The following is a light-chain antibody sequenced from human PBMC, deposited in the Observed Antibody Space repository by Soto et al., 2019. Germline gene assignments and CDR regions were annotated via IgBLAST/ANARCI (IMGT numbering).Light chain of an antibody. CDR1: QSVYNY. J-gene: IGKJ4*01. Sequence: EIVLTQSPATLSLSPGERATLSCRASQSVYNYLAWYQQKPGQAPRLLIYDASNRATGIPARFTGSGSGTDFTLTISSLEPEDFAVYYCQQRSNLVTFGGGTKVEVK. CDR3: QQRSNLVT. CDR2: DAS. V-gene: IGKV3-11*01.